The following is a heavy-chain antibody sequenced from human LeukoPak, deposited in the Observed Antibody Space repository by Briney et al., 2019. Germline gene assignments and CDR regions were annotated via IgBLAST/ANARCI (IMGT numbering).Heavy chain of an antibody. V-gene: IGHV1-2*02. Sequence: GASVKVSCKASGYTFTGYYMHWVRQAPGQGLEWMGWINPNSGSTNYAQKFQGRVTMTRDTSISTAYMELSRLRSDDTAVYYCARDRDANWFDPWGQGTLVTVSS. CDR2: INPNSGST. CDR3: ARDRDANWFDP. J-gene: IGHJ5*02. CDR1: GYTFTGYY. D-gene: IGHD2-21*02.